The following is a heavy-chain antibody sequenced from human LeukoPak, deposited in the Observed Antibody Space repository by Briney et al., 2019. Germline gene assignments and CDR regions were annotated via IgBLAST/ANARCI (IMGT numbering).Heavy chain of an antibody. CDR3: ARDYGDYENWFDP. CDR1: GYTFTGYY. CDR2: INPNSGSA. D-gene: IGHD4-17*01. J-gene: IGHJ5*02. Sequence: GASVKVSCKASGYTFTGYYMHWVRQAPGQGLEWMGWINPNSGSANYAQKLQGRVTMTRDTSISTAYMEVSRLRSDDTAVYYCARDYGDYENWFDPWGQGTLVTVSS. V-gene: IGHV1-2*02.